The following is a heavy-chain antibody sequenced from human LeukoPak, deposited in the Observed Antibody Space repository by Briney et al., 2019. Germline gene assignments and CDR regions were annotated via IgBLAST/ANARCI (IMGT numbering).Heavy chain of an antibody. Sequence: ASVKVSCKASGGTFSSYAISWVRQAPGQGLEWMGGIIPIFGTANYAQKFQGRVTITADESTSTAYMELSSLRSEDTAVYYYAREGSSWTPHALYNWFDPWGQGTLVTVSS. D-gene: IGHD6-13*01. J-gene: IGHJ5*02. CDR3: AREGSSWTPHALYNWFDP. V-gene: IGHV1-69*13. CDR2: IIPIFGTA. CDR1: GGTFSSYA.